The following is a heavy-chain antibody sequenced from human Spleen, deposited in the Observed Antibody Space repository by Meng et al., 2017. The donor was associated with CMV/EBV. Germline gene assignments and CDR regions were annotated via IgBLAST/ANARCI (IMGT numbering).Heavy chain of an antibody. V-gene: IGHV3-20*04. CDR1: GFTFGDYG. CDR3: ARPLLNLWEREGSFDV. Sequence: ETLSLTCAASGFTFGDYGMSWVRQAPGKGLEWVADINWNGGSTGYADSVKGRFTISRDKVKNSVYLQMDSLRAEDTALYYCARPLLNLWEREGSFDVWGQGTRVTVSS. D-gene: IGHD1-26*01. J-gene: IGHJ3*01. CDR2: INWNGGST.